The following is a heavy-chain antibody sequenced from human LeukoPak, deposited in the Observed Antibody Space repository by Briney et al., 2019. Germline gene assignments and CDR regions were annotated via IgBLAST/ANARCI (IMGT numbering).Heavy chain of an antibody. CDR2: IYYSGST. J-gene: IGHJ5*02. V-gene: IGHV4-31*03. Sequence: SETLSLTCTVSGGSISSGGYYWSWIRQHPGKGLEWIGYIYYSGSTYYNPSLKSRVTISVDTSKNQFSLKLSSVTAADTAVYYCARSRDGYYFDPWGQGTLVTVSS. CDR3: ARSRDGYYFDP. CDR1: GGSISSGGYY. D-gene: IGHD5-24*01.